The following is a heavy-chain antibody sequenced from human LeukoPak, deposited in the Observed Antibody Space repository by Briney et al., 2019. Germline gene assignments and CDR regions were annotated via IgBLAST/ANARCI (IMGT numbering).Heavy chain of an antibody. Sequence: PSETLSLTCAVYGGSLSDYYWSWIRQSPGKGLEWIGEISHRGRTYYNLSLKSRVTISIDTSKNQFSLKLSSVTAADTAVYYCARVPYQLPFNPIDYWGQGTLVTVSS. J-gene: IGHJ4*02. D-gene: IGHD2-2*01. CDR1: GGSLSDYY. CDR3: ARVPYQLPFNPIDY. CDR2: ISHRGRT. V-gene: IGHV4-34*01.